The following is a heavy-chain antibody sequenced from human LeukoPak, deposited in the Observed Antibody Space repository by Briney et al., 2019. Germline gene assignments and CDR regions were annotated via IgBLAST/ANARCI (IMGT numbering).Heavy chain of an antibody. D-gene: IGHD3-10*01. Sequence: SETLSLTCAVYGGSFSGYYWSWIRQPPGKGLEWIGEINHSGSTNYNPSLESRVTISVDTSKNQFSLKLSSVTAADTAVYYCARGKITMVRGAADAFDIWGQGTMVTVSS. J-gene: IGHJ3*02. CDR3: ARGKITMVRGAADAFDI. CDR1: GGSFSGYY. CDR2: INHSGST. V-gene: IGHV4-34*01.